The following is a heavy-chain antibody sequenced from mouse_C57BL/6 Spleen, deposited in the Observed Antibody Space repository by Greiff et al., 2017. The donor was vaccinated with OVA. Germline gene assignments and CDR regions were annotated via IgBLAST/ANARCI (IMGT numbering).Heavy chain of an antibody. CDR2: IDPSDSYT. D-gene: IGHD1-1*01. CDR1: GYTFTSYW. Sequence: QVQLQQSGAELVMPGASVKLSCKASGYTFTSYWMHWVKQRPGQGLEWIGEIDPSDSYTNYNQKFKGKSTLTVDKSSSTAYMQLSSLTSEDSAVYYCARYTTVGDWYFDVWGTGTTVTVSS. V-gene: IGHV1-69*01. J-gene: IGHJ1*03. CDR3: ARYTTVGDWYFDV.